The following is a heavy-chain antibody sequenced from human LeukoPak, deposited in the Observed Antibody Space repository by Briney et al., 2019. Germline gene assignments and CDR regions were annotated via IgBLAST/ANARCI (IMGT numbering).Heavy chain of an antibody. Sequence: SETLSLTCTVSGGSISSYYWSWIRQPPGKGLEWIGNVYYSGSTNYNPSLKSRVTISVDTSKNQFSLKLSSVTAADTAVYYCARVGSSGWSGIDAFDIWGQGTMVTVSS. V-gene: IGHV4-59*12. CDR2: VYYSGST. D-gene: IGHD6-19*01. CDR3: ARVGSSGWSGIDAFDI. J-gene: IGHJ3*02. CDR1: GGSISSYY.